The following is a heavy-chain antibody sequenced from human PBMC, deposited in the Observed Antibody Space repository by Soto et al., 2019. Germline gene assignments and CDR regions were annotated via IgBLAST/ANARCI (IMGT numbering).Heavy chain of an antibody. J-gene: IGHJ3*02. Sequence: GGSLRLSCAASGFTFNNYAMNWVRQAPGKGLEWVATISGTGGSTHYADSVKGRFTISRDNSKNTLYLQMNSLRVEDTAVYYCARAGDIVVVPAAIGFAFDIWGQGTMVTVSS. CDR2: ISGTGGST. V-gene: IGHV3-23*01. CDR3: ARAGDIVVVPAAIGFAFDI. CDR1: GFTFNNYA. D-gene: IGHD2-2*02.